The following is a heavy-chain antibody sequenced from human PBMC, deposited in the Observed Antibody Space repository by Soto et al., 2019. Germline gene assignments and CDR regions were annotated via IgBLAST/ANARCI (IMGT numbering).Heavy chain of an antibody. CDR1: GYTFTSYG. D-gene: IGHD1-26*01. V-gene: IGHV1-18*01. CDR2: ISANSGNT. Sequence: QVQLVQSGAEVKKPGASVKVSCKASGYTFTSYGISWVRQAPGQGLEWMGWISANSGNTNYVQKLQGRVTMTTDTSTSTAYRELRSLRSDDTAVYDCARDRGSYALDYWGQGTLVTVSS. CDR3: ARDRGSYALDY. J-gene: IGHJ4*02.